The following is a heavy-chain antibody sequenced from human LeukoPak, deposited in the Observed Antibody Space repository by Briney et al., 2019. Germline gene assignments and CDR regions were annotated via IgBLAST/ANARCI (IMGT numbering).Heavy chain of an antibody. D-gene: IGHD2-2*01. Sequence: GVSVKVSCKASGYTFTGYYMHWVRQAPGQGLEWMGWINPNSGGTNYAQKFQGRVTMTRDTSISTAYMELSRLRSDDTAVYYCARVRDCSSTSCYAYDAFDIWGQGTMVTVSS. CDR3: ARVRDCSSTSCYAYDAFDI. V-gene: IGHV1-2*02. J-gene: IGHJ3*02. CDR1: GYTFTGYY. CDR2: INPNSGGT.